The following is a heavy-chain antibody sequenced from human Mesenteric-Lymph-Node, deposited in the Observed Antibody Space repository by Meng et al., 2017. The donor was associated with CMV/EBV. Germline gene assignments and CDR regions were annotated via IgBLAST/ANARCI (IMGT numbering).Heavy chain of an antibody. V-gene: IGHV4-39*01. CDR2: IYYSGST. CDR3: ARREAQLWLGYFDY. J-gene: IGHJ4*02. D-gene: IGHD5-18*01. Sequence: SGVYVGCSSCYWGWIRRPPGEGLEWIGGIYYSGSTYYNPSLKSRVTISVDTSKNQFSLNLRSVTAADTAVYYCARREAQLWLGYFDYWGQGTLVTVSS. CDR1: GVYVGCSSCY.